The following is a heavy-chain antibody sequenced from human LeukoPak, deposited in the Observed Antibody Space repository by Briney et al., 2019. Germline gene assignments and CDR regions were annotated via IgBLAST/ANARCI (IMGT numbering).Heavy chain of an antibody. CDR1: GYTFTGNH. CDR3: ARAGDYYGSGRTGDY. Sequence: ASVKVSCKTSGYTFTGNHIHWVRQAPGQGLEWMGWISAYNGNTNYAQKLQGRVTMTTDTSTSTAYMELRSLRSDDTAVYYCARAGDYYGSGRTGDYWGQGTLVTVSS. J-gene: IGHJ4*02. V-gene: IGHV1-18*04. D-gene: IGHD3-10*01. CDR2: ISAYNGNT.